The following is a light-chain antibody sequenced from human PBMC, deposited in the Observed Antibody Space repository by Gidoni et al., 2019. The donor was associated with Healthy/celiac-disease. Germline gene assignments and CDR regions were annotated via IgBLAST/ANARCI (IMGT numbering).Light chain of an antibody. CDR2: WAS. Sequence: DIVMTQSPDSLAVSLGERATINCKSGHSVLYSSNNKNYLAWYQQKPGQPPRLLIYWASTRESGVPDRFSGSGSGTAFTLTISSLQAEDVAVYYCQQYYSSPQTFGQGTKVEIK. CDR3: QQYYSSPQT. V-gene: IGKV4-1*01. J-gene: IGKJ1*01. CDR1: HSVLYSSNNKNY.